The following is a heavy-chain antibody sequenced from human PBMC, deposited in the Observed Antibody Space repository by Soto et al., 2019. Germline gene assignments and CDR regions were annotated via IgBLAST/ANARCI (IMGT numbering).Heavy chain of an antibody. CDR2: ISSSSSYI. Sequence: GGSLRLSCAASGFTFSSYSMNWVRQAPGKGLEWVSSISSSSSYIYYADSVKGRFTISRDNAKNSLYLQMNSLRAEDTAVYYCAREAQKYYDFWSGYLRPNWFDPWGQGTLVTVSS. D-gene: IGHD3-3*01. CDR3: AREAQKYYDFWSGYLRPNWFDP. V-gene: IGHV3-21*01. J-gene: IGHJ5*02. CDR1: GFTFSSYS.